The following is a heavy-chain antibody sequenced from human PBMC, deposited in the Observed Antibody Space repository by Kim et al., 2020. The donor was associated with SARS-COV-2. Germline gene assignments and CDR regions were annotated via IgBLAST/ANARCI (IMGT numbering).Heavy chain of an antibody. Sequence: SQTLSLTCSVSGGSMSPYYWTWIRQPPGKGLEWIGDIHNSGSTNYNPSLRSRLSILVDTSKNHFSLKLSSVTAADTAVYYCARADYGDRYNYFDPWGQGTLVTVSS. CDR2: IHNSGST. J-gene: IGHJ5*02. V-gene: IGHV4-59*01. D-gene: IGHD4-17*01. CDR3: ARADYGDRYNYFDP. CDR1: GGSMSPYY.